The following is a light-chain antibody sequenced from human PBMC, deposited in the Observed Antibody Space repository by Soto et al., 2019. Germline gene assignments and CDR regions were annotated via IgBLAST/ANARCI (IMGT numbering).Light chain of an antibody. CDR1: QSISTW. CDR3: QHYNTYAWT. J-gene: IGKJ1*01. CDR2: DAS. Sequence: DIQMTQSPSILSASVGDRVTITCRASQSISTWLAWYQHKPGKAPNLLIFDASSLQRGVPSRFSGSGFGTEFTLTISSLQPDDFATYFCQHYNTYAWTFGQGTKVDI. V-gene: IGKV1-5*01.